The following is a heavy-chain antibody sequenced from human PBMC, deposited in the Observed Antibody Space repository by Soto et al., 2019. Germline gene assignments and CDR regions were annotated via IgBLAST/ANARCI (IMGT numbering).Heavy chain of an antibody. CDR2: ISYDGSNK. Sequence: QVQLVESGGGVVQPGRSLRLSCAASGFTFSSYGMHWVRQAPGKGLEWVAVISYDGSNKYYADSVKGRFTISRDNSKNTLYLQMNRLRDEDTAVYYCAKEGSAVAGFWDEFDYWGQGTLVTVSS. V-gene: IGHV3-30*18. J-gene: IGHJ4*02. CDR3: AKEGSAVAGFWDEFDY. CDR1: GFTFSSYG. D-gene: IGHD6-19*01.